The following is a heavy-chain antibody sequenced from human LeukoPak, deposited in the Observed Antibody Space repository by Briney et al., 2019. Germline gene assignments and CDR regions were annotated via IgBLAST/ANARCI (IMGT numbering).Heavy chain of an antibody. CDR2: ISAYNGNT. J-gene: IGHJ4*02. V-gene: IGHV1-18*01. CDR3: ASQYYDSSGYYFPFGY. CDR1: GYTFTSYG. D-gene: IGHD3-22*01. Sequence: ASVKVSCKASGYTFTSYGISWVRQAPGQGLEWMGWISAYNGNTNYAQKLQGRVTMTTDTCTSTAYMELRSLRSDDTAVYYCASQYYDSSGYYFPFGYWGQGTPVTVSS.